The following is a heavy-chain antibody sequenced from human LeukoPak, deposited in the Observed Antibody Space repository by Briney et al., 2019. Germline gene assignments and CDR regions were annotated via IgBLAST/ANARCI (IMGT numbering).Heavy chain of an antibody. D-gene: IGHD6-13*01. J-gene: IGHJ4*02. CDR1: GGSISSYY. CDR2: IYYSGST. V-gene: IGHV4-59*01. Sequence: SETLSLTCTVSGGSISSYYWSWIRQPPGKGLEWIGYIYYSGSTNYNPSLKSRVTISVDTSKDQFSLKLSSVTAADTAVYYCARARDSSSWAYYFDYWGQGTLVTVSS. CDR3: ARARDSSSWAYYFDY.